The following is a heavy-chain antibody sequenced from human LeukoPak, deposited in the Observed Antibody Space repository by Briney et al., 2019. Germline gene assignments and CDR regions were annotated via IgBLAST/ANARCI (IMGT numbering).Heavy chain of an antibody. D-gene: IGHD3-3*01. CDR1: GFTFSSYA. Sequence: PGGSLRLSCAASGFTFSSYAMSWVRQAPGKGLKWVSTINDNGDGTYYADSVKGRFTISRDNSKNTLYLQMNSLRAEDTAVYYCARTYDFWSGYYDYWGQGTLVTVSS. J-gene: IGHJ4*02. CDR2: INDNGDGT. V-gene: IGHV3-23*01. CDR3: ARTYDFWSGYYDY.